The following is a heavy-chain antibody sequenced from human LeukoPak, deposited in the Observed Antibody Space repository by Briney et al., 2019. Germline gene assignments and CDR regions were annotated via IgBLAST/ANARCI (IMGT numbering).Heavy chain of an antibody. CDR2: IKYDGSEK. V-gene: IGHV3-7*01. CDR3: AKASGYPPDH. Sequence: GGSLRLSCAVSGFTFSSYWMTWVRQAPGKGLEWVANIKYDGSEKYYADSVKGRFTISRDNSKNTLYLQMNSLRAEDTAVYYCAKASGYPPDHWGQGTLVTVSS. J-gene: IGHJ4*02. D-gene: IGHD3-22*01. CDR1: GFTFSSYW.